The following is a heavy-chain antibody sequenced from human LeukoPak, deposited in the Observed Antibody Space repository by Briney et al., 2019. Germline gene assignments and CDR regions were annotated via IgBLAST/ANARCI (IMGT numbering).Heavy chain of an antibody. CDR1: GFTFSSSS. CDR3: ARAAMTTVTNEGRFDY. D-gene: IGHD4-17*01. CDR2: ISSSSSTI. Sequence: GGSLRLTCAVPGFTFSSSSMNWVRQAPGKGLEWVSYISSSSSTIYYADSVKGRFNNSRDNAKNSLYLQMNSLRDEDTAVYYCARAAMTTVTNEGRFDYWGQGTLVTVSS. J-gene: IGHJ4*02. V-gene: IGHV3-48*02.